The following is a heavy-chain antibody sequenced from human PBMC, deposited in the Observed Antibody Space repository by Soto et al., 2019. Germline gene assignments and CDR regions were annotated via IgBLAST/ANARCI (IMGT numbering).Heavy chain of an antibody. Sequence: GGSLRLSCAASGFTFSSYGMHWVRQAPGKGLEWVAVISYDGSNKHYADSVKGRFTISRDNSKNTLYLQMNSLRAEDTAVYYCAKDHVEWLLYYYYYGMDGWAQGTTVTVSS. CDR2: ISYDGSNK. D-gene: IGHD3-3*01. V-gene: IGHV3-30*18. CDR3: AKDHVEWLLYYYYYGMDG. CDR1: GFTFSSYG. J-gene: IGHJ6*02.